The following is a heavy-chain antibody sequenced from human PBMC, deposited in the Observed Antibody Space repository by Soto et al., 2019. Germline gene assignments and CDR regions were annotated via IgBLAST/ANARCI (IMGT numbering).Heavy chain of an antibody. J-gene: IGHJ4*02. CDR3: SRVPRNNRGAHFHN. V-gene: IGHV3-49*04. CDR1: GFTCSGSP. CDR2: IQSKRFERTT. D-gene: IGHD3-10*01. Sequence: GGSLRLSCAASGFTCSGSPMHWVRQASGHGREWAGFIQSKRFERTTESAASGKGRFIISTDNSKGIAYLQMNSLKIDDTAVYHCSRVPRNNRGAHFHNWGQGSLVTVSS.